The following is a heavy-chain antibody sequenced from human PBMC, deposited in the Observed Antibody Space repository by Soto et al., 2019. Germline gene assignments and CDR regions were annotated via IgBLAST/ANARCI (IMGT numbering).Heavy chain of an antibody. J-gene: IGHJ4*02. CDR1: GFTFSSYA. D-gene: IGHD1-26*01. V-gene: IGHV3-30-3*01. CDR3: ARDGVYSGSYPPDY. Sequence: QVQLVESGGGVVQPGRSLRLSCAASGFTFSSYAMHWVRQAPGKGLEWVAVISYDGSNKYYADSVKGRFTISRDNSKNTLYQQMNSLRAEDTAVYYCARDGVYSGSYPPDYWGQGTLVTVSS. CDR2: ISYDGSNK.